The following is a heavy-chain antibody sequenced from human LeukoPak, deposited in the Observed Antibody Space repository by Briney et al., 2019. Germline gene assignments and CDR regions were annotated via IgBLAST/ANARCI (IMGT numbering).Heavy chain of an antibody. J-gene: IGHJ5*02. CDR3: ARGLVAASPFDP. V-gene: IGHV4-34*01. Sequence: SETLSLTCAVYGGSFSGYYWSWIRQPPGKGLEWIGEINHSGSTNYNPSLKSRVIISVDTSKNQFSLKLSSVTAADTAVYYCARGLVAASPFDPWGQGTLVTVSS. D-gene: IGHD3-9*01. CDR2: INHSGST. CDR1: GGSFSGYY.